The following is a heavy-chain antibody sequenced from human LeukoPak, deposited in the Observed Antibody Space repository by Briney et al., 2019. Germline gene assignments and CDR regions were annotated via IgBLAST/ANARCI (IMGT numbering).Heavy chain of an antibody. CDR3: TRIRFLEWFLDY. D-gene: IGHD3-3*01. CDR2: IKSKTDGGTT. CDR1: GFTFSNAW. Sequence: SGGSLRLSCAASGFTFSNAWMSWVRQAPGKGLGWVGRIKSKTDGGTTDYAAPVKGRFTISRDDSKNTLYLQMNSLKTEDTAVYYCTRIRFLEWFLDYWGQGTLVTVSS. V-gene: IGHV3-15*01. J-gene: IGHJ4*02.